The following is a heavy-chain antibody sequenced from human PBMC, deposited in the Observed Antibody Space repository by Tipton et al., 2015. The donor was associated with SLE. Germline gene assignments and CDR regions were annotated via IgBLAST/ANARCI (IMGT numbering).Heavy chain of an antibody. Sequence: TLSLTCTVSGDSISSDNWWNWVRQPPGKGLEWIGQIYGGGSTNYNPSLESRVAISVDTSKNQFSLTVRSVTAADTAFYYCARQRAGNGDYWIDSWGQGTLVTVSS. CDR3: ARQRAGNGDYWIDS. CDR1: GDSISSDNW. J-gene: IGHJ5*01. D-gene: IGHD4-17*01. V-gene: IGHV4-4*02. CDR2: IYGGGST.